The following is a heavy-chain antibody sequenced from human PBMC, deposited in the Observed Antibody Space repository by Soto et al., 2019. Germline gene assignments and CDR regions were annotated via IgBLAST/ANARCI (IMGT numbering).Heavy chain of an antibody. CDR2: MWVGSGYT. V-gene: IGHV1-58*01. D-gene: IGHD6-19*01. J-gene: IGHJ4*02. Sequence: SVKVSCKASGFSFTSSAVQWVRQAREQRLAGIGWMWVGSGYTDYAQQFKERVNITRDITTSTAYMELSSMRSEDTAVYYCAADSGYSRGWLEKGADYFDYWGQGTLVTVSS. CDR3: AADSGYSRGWLEKGADYFDY. CDR1: GFSFTSSA.